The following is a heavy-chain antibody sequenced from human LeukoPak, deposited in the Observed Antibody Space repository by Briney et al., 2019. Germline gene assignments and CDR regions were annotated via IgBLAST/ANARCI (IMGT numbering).Heavy chain of an antibody. CDR2: IYYSGST. D-gene: IGHD2-2*01. J-gene: IGHJ3*02. CDR3: ARENQLLSDAFDI. CDR1: GGSIGSGDYH. V-gene: IGHV4-30-4*08. Sequence: SQTLSLTWTVAGGSIGSGDYHWSWIRQPPGKGLEWIGYIYYSGSTYYNPSLKSRVTISVDTSKNQFSLKLSSVTAADTAVYYCARENQLLSDAFDIWGQGTMVTVSS.